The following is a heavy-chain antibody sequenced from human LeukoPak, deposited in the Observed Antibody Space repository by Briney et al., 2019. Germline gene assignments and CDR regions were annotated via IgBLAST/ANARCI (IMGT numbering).Heavy chain of an antibody. V-gene: IGHV5-51*01. J-gene: IGHJ5*02. Sequence: GESLKISCKGSGYSFTSYWIGWVRQMPGKGLEWMGIIYPGDSDTRYSPSFQGQVTISADKSVSTAYLQWSSLKASDTAMYYCARQKYSSSWYVWFDPWGQGTLVTVSS. CDR2: IYPGDSDT. D-gene: IGHD6-13*01. CDR1: GYSFTSYW. CDR3: ARQKYSSSWYVWFDP.